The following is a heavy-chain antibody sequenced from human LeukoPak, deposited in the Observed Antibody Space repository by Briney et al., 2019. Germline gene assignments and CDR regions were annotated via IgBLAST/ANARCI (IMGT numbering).Heavy chain of an antibody. D-gene: IGHD6-19*01. CDR3: AKSGTVSGIFDQ. CDR1: GFTFSSYD. CDR2: IGTAGDT. Sequence: PGGSLRLSCAASGFTFSSYDMHWVRQATGKGLEWVSAIGTAGDTYYPGSVKGRFTISRDNAKNSLFLQMNSLRAEDTAFYYCAKSGTVSGIFDQWSQGTLVTVSS. V-gene: IGHV3-13*01. J-gene: IGHJ4*02.